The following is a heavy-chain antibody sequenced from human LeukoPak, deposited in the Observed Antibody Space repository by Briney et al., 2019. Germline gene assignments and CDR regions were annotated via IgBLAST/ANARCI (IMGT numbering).Heavy chain of an antibody. V-gene: IGHV5-51*01. Sequence: GESLKISCKGSGYSFTNYWIAWVRQMPGKGLEWMGVIYPDDSDTRYSPSIQGQVTISADRSIRTTYLQWTTLRPSDSATYYCVRVDAAVTASSTVTHFYMDVWGTGTTVTISS. CDR3: VRVDAAVTASSTVTHFYMDV. CDR2: IYPDDSDT. J-gene: IGHJ6*03. CDR1: GYSFTNYW. D-gene: IGHD2-21*02.